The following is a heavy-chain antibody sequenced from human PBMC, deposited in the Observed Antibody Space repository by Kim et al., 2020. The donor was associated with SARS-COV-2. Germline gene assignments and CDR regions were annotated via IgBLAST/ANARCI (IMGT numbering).Heavy chain of an antibody. D-gene: IGHD2-2*01. CDR2: ISYDGSNK. CDR1: GFTFSSYG. V-gene: IGHV3-33*05. J-gene: IGHJ6*02. Sequence: GGSLRLSCAASGFTFSSYGMHWVRQAPGKGLEWVAVISYDGSNKYYADSVKGRFTISRDNSKNTLYLQMNSLRAEDTAVYYCARDLWGVPAAPYYYYGMDVWGQGTTVTVSS. CDR3: ARDLWGVPAAPYYYYGMDV.